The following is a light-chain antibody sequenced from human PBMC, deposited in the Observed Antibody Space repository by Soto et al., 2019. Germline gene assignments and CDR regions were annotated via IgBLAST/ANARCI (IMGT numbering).Light chain of an antibody. CDR1: QSVSSN. Sequence: EIVMTQSPATLSVSPGERATLSCRGSQSVSSNLAWYQQKPGQALRLLIYGASTRATGIPARFSGSGSGTEFTLTISSLQSEDFAVYYCQQYNNWPLTFGGGIKVEIK. CDR2: GAS. J-gene: IGKJ4*01. V-gene: IGKV3-15*01. CDR3: QQYNNWPLT.